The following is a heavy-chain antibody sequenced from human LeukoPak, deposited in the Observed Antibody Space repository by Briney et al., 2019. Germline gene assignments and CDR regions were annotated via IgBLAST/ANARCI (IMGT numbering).Heavy chain of an antibody. CDR3: ANSPLHYGDYVIDY. CDR1: GFTFSSYV. D-gene: IGHD4-17*01. V-gene: IGHV3-30*18. J-gene: IGHJ4*02. Sequence: GRSLRLSCAVSGFTFSSYVMHWVRQAPGKGLEWVAVISYDGRDKYYTDAVKGRFTISRDNSKNMLYLQMNSLRIEDTAMYYCANSPLHYGDYVIDYWGQGTLVTVSS. CDR2: ISYDGRDK.